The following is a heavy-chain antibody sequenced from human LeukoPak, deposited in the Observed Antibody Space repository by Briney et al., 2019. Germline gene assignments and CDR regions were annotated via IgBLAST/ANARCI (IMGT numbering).Heavy chain of an antibody. CDR3: AKVGGDSYGYPDS. V-gene: IGHV5-51*01. CDR1: GYSFTTSW. D-gene: IGHD5-18*01. CDR2: IYPGDSDT. Sequence: GESLKISCKGSGYSFTTSWIAWVRQMPGKGLEWMGIIYPGDSDTRYSPSFQGQVTISADKSISTAYLQWSSLKASDTAMYYCAKVGGDSYGYPDSWGQGTLVTVSS. J-gene: IGHJ4*02.